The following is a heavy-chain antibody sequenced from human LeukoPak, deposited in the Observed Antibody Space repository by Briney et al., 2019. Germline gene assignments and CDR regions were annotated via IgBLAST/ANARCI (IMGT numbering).Heavy chain of an antibody. V-gene: IGHV4-30-4*08. CDR3: ARGLADSSGYYFDY. Sequence: SETLSLTCAVYGGSFSGYYWSWIRQPPGKGLEWIGYIYYSGSTYYNPSLKSRVTISVDTSKNQFSLKLSSVTAADTAVYYCARGLADSSGYYFDYWGQGTLVTVSS. J-gene: IGHJ4*02. D-gene: IGHD3-22*01. CDR2: IYYSGST. CDR1: GGSFSGYY.